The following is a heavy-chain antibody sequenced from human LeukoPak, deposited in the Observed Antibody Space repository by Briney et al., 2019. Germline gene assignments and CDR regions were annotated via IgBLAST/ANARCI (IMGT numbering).Heavy chain of an antibody. D-gene: IGHD4-23*01. J-gene: IGHJ4*02. V-gene: IGHV1-2*02. Sequence: ASVKVSCKASGYTFTGYYIHWVRQAPGQGLEWMGWISPNRGGTVYAQKFQGRVTLTRDTSISTAYMELSRLRSDDTAVYYCARDYAGSLYYFDYWGQGTLVTVSS. CDR1: GYTFTGYY. CDR3: ARDYAGSLYYFDY. CDR2: ISPNRGGT.